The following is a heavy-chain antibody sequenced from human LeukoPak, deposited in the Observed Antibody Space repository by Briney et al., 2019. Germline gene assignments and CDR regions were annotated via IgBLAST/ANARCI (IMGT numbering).Heavy chain of an antibody. CDR1: GYTFTGYY. V-gene: IGHV1-2*06. J-gene: IGHJ3*02. D-gene: IGHD5-18*01. Sequence: GASVKVSCKASGYTFTGYYMHWVRQAPGQGLEWMGRINPNSGGTNYAQKFQGRVTMTRDTSISTAYMELSSLRSEDTAVYYCASKRLKRPGYSYGHDAFDIWGQGTMVTVSS. CDR2: INPNSGGT. CDR3: ASKRLKRPGYSYGHDAFDI.